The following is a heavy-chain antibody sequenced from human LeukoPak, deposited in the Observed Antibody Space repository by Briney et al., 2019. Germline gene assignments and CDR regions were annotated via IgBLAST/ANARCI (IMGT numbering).Heavy chain of an antibody. CDR3: AREAAAGVY. V-gene: IGHV3-11*01. Sequence: GGSLRLSCAASGFTFSDYYMSWIRQAPGKGLEWVSVKGRFTISRDNAKNSLYLQMNSLRAEDTAVYYCAREAAAGVYWGQGTLVTVSS. J-gene: IGHJ4*02. D-gene: IGHD6-13*01. CDR1: GFTFSDYY.